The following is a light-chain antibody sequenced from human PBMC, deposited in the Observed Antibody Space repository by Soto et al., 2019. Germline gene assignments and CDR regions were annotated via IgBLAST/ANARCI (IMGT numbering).Light chain of an antibody. CDR1: SSNIGAGYD. V-gene: IGLV1-40*01. Sequence: QSVLTQPPLVSGAPGQRVTISCTGSSSNIGAGYDVHWYQQLPGTAPKLLIYGNSNRPSGVPDRFSGSKSGTSASLAITGLQAEDEADYYCQSYDSSLSGDVFGTGTKVTVL. J-gene: IGLJ1*01. CDR2: GNS. CDR3: QSYDSSLSGDV.